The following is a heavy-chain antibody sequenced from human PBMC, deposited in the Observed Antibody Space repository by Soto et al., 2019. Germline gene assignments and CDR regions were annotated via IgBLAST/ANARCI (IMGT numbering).Heavy chain of an antibody. CDR2: IYYSGST. CDR3: AAYPGGYCSGGSCAYFDY. CDR1: GGSISSYY. V-gene: IGHV4-59*08. D-gene: IGHD2-15*01. Sequence: ASETLSLTCTVSGGSISSYYWSWIRQPPGKGLEWIGYIYYSGSTNYNPSLKSRVTISVDTSKNQFSLKLSSVTAADTAVYYCAAYPGGYCSGGSCAYFDYWGQGTLVTVSS. J-gene: IGHJ4*02.